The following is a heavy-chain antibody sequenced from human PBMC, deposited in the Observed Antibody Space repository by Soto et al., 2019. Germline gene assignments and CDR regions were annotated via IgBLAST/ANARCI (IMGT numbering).Heavy chain of an antibody. CDR3: ARDQLYYNDISGRPLNAFDV. D-gene: IGHD3-22*01. J-gene: IGHJ3*01. CDR2: ISAYNGNT. Sequence: ASVKVSCKASGYTFTSYAMHWVRQAPGQGLEWMGWISAYNGNTNYAQKLQGRVTMTTDTSTSTAYMELRSLRAEDTAVYYCARDQLYYNDISGRPLNAFDVWGQGTMVTVSS. CDR1: GYTFTSYA. V-gene: IGHV1-18*01.